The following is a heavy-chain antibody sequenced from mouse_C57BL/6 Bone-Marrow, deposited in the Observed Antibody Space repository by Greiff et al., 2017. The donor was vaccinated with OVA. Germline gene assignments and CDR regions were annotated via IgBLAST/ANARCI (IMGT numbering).Heavy chain of an antibody. CDR2: INPNNGGT. D-gene: IGHD3-3*01. CDR1: GYTFTDYN. CDR3: ARDGTPYYFDY. J-gene: IGHJ2*01. V-gene: IGHV1-22*01. Sequence: EVKLMESGPELVKPGASVKMSCKASGYTFTDYNMHWVKQSHGKSLEWIGYINPNNGGTSYNQKFKGKATLTVNKSSSTAYMELRSLTSEDSAVYYCARDGTPYYFDYWGQGTTLTVSS.